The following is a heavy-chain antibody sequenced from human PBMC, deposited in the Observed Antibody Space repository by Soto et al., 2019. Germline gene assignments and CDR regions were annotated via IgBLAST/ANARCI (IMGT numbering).Heavy chain of an antibody. CDR2: ISAYNGNT. V-gene: IGHV1-18*04. D-gene: IGHD3-9*01. CDR3: ARGLYYDILTGSQGYFDY. CDR1: GYTFTSYG. Sequence: ASVKVSCKASGYTFTSYGISWVRQAPGQGLEWMGWISAYNGNTNYAQKLQGRVTMTTDTSTSTAYMELRSLRSDDTAVYYCARGLYYDILTGSQGYFDYWGQGTQVTVSS. J-gene: IGHJ4*02.